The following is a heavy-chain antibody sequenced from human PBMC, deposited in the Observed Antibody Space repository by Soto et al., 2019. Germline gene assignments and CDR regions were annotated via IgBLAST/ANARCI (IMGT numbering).Heavy chain of an antibody. CDR3: AREYYDSTAAGAFDI. Sequence: EVQLVESGGGLVQPGGSLRLSCAASGFTFSSFEMNWVRQAPGKGLAWVSYISTSGFTIYYADSVKGRFTISRDNAKNSLSLQMNSLRAKDTAVYYCAREYYDSTAAGAFDIWGQGTMVTVSS. CDR2: ISTSGFTI. CDR1: GFTFSSFE. V-gene: IGHV3-48*03. D-gene: IGHD3-22*01. J-gene: IGHJ3*02.